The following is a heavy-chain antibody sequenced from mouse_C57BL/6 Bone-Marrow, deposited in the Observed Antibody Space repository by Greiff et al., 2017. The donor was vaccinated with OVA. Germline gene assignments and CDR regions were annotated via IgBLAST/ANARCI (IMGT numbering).Heavy chain of an antibody. J-gene: IGHJ4*01. Sequence: LVESGAELVRPGASVTLSCTASGYTFTDYAMHWVKQTPVHGLEWIGAIDPETGGTAYNPKFKGKAILTADTSSSTAYMELRSLTSEDSAVYYCTRGYSNYYAMDYWGQGTSVTVSS. CDR2: IDPETGGT. V-gene: IGHV1-15*01. CDR3: TRGYSNYYAMDY. D-gene: IGHD2-5*01. CDR1: GYTFTDYA.